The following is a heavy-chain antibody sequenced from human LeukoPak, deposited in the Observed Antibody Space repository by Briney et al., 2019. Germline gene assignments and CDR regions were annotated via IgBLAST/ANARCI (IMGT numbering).Heavy chain of an antibody. CDR3: AKDLHCSGGSCSHY. Sequence: PGGSLRLSCAASGFTFSSYAMSWARQAPGKGLEWVSAISGSGGSTYYADSVKGRFTISRDNSKNTLYLQMNSLRAEDTAVYYCAKDLHCSGGSCSHYWGQGTLVTVSS. CDR2: ISGSGGST. V-gene: IGHV3-23*01. CDR1: GFTFSSYA. D-gene: IGHD2-15*01. J-gene: IGHJ4*02.